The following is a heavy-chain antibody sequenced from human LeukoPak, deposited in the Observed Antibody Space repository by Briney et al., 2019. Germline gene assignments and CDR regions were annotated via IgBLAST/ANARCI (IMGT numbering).Heavy chain of an antibody. CDR1: GFTFSSYA. Sequence: GGSLRLSCAASGFTFSSYAMSWVRQAPGKGLEWVSAISGSGGSTYHADSVRGRFTISRDNSKNTLYLQMNSLRAEDTAVYYCAKDQGWFGELRKYYFDYWGQGTLVTVSS. V-gene: IGHV3-23*01. CDR2: ISGSGGST. J-gene: IGHJ4*02. CDR3: AKDQGWFGELRKYYFDY. D-gene: IGHD3-10*01.